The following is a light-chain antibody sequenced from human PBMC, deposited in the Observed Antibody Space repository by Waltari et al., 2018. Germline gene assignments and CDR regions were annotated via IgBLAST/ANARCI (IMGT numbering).Light chain of an antibody. Sequence: DIQMTKSPSTLSPSVGDRVASTCRASQNINSWLAWYQQKLGKAPKLLIYKTSILEGGVPSRFSGVGSETEFTITISSLQPDDFATYYCQQYHTFYTFGQGTKLEIK. J-gene: IGKJ2*01. CDR1: QNINSW. V-gene: IGKV1-5*03. CDR2: KTS. CDR3: QQYHTFYT.